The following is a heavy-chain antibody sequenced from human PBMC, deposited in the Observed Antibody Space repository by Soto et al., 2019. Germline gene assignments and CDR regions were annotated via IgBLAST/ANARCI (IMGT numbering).Heavy chain of an antibody. V-gene: IGHV1-46*01. CDR1: GYVFTNYF. D-gene: IGHD6-13*01. Sequence: QVQLVQSGAEVKKPGASVKVSCKASGYVFTNYFMHWVRQAPGQGLEWMGIINPNGGGTSYAQTLEGRVTMTWDSATSTVYMDLSSLRSEDTALYFCAREVSSNSWSYYYGMDVWGQGASVTVSS. J-gene: IGHJ6*02. CDR3: AREVSSNSWSYYYGMDV. CDR2: INPNGGGT.